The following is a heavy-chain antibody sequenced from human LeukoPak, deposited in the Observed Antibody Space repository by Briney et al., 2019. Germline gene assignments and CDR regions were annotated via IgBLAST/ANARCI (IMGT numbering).Heavy chain of an antibody. V-gene: IGHV4-39*01. Sequence: PSETLSLTCTVSGGSISSSSYYWGWIRQPPGKGLEWIGSIYYSGSTYYNPSLKSRVTISADTSKNQFSLKLSSVTAADTAVYYCARQRGYYDSSGYYPDYWGQGTLVTVSS. J-gene: IGHJ4*02. D-gene: IGHD3-22*01. CDR3: ARQRGYYDSSGYYPDY. CDR1: GGSISSSSYY. CDR2: IYYSGST.